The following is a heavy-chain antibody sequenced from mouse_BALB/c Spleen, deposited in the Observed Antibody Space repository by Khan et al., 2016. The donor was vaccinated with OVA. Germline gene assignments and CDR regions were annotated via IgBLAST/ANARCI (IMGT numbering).Heavy chain of an antibody. V-gene: IGHV14-1*02. CDR1: GFNIKDYY. CDR2: IDPENGET. CDR3: ARSGYSAWLAY. Sequence: EVQLQESGAELVRPGALVKLSCKASGFNIKDYYIHWVKQRPEQGLEWIGWIDPENGETVYDPKFQGKAIIKADTSSNTAYLHLSSLTSEDTAVYYCARSGYSAWLAYWGQGALVTVSS. J-gene: IGHJ3*01.